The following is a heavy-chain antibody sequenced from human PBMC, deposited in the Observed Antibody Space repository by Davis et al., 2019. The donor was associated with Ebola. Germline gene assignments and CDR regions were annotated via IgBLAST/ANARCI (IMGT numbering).Heavy chain of an antibody. CDR2: ISGSGGST. CDR3: ARGNGDYAWGRGVYYMDV. J-gene: IGHJ6*03. V-gene: IGHV3-23*01. Sequence: GESLKIPCAASGFPFSTYTMSWVRQAPGKGLEWVSAISGSGGSTYYADSVKGRFTISRDNSKNTLYLQMNSLRAEDTAVYYCARGNGDYAWGRGVYYMDVWGKGTTVTVSS. D-gene: IGHD4-17*01. CDR1: GFPFSTYT.